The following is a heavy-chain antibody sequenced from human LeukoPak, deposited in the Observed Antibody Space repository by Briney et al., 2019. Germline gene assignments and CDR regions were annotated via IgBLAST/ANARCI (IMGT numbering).Heavy chain of an antibody. CDR2: ISAYNGNT. CDR3: ARESLCSSTSCPVSDY. CDR1: GYTFTSYG. Sequence: ASVKVSCKASGYTFTSYGISWVRQAPGQGLEWMGWISAYNGNTNYAQKLQGRVTMTTDTSTSTAYMELRSLRSDDTAVYYCARESLCSSTSCPVSDYWGQGTLVTVSS. D-gene: IGHD2-2*01. V-gene: IGHV1-18*01. J-gene: IGHJ4*02.